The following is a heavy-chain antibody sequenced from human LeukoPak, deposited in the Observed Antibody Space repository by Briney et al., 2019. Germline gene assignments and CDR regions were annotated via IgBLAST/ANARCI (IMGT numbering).Heavy chain of an antibody. J-gene: IGHJ4*02. V-gene: IGHV1-8*01. CDR2: MNPNSGNT. CDR1: GYTFTSYD. CDR3: ARGGEGHYYDSSGYGYDY. D-gene: IGHD3-22*01. Sequence: GASVKVSCKASGYTFTSYDINWVRQATGQGLEWMGWMNPNSGNTGYAQKFQGRVTMTRNTSISTAYMELSSLRPEDTAVYYCARGGEGHYYDSSGYGYDYWGQGTLVTVSS.